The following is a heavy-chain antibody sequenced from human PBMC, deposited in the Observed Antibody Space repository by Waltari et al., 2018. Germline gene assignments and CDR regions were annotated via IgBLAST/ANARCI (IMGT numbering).Heavy chain of an antibody. CDR2: IYHSGST. D-gene: IGHD4-17*01. CDR3: ARGFGDTDY. Sequence: QVQLQESGPGLVKPSETLSLTCAVSGYSISSGSYRGWIRQPPGKGLEWVGSIYHSGSTYYNPSLKSRVTISVDTSKNQFSLKLSSVTAADTAVYYCARGFGDTDYWGQGTLVTVSS. CDR1: GYSISSGSY. J-gene: IGHJ4*02. V-gene: IGHV4-38-2*01.